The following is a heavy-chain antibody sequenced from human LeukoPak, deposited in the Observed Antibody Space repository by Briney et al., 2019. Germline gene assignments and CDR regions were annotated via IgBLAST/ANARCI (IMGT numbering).Heavy chain of an antibody. V-gene: IGHV3-23*01. CDR2: ISGSGGST. D-gene: IGHD6-13*01. J-gene: IGHJ3*01. Sequence: PGGSLRLSCAASGFSFTSYGVIWVRQAPGKGLEWVSGISGSGGSTYNADSVKGRFTISRDNSKNTLFLQMNSLRAEDTAAYYCAKSTSSWYGGPFDLWGRGTMVTVSS. CDR1: GFSFTSYG. CDR3: AKSTSSWYGGPFDL.